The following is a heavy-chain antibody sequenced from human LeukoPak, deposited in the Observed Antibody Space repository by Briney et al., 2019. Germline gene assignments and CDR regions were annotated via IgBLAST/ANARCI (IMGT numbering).Heavy chain of an antibody. V-gene: IGHV3-7*01. CDR2: IKQDGSEK. D-gene: IGHD3-9*01. CDR3: ARDLSGYIDY. J-gene: IGHJ4*02. Sequence: GGSLRLSCAASGFTFSDHYMDWVRQAPGKGLEWVANIKQDGSEKYYVDSVKGRFTISRDNAKNSLYLQMNSLRAEDTAVYYCARDLSGYIDYWGQGTLVTVSS. CDR1: GFTFSDHY.